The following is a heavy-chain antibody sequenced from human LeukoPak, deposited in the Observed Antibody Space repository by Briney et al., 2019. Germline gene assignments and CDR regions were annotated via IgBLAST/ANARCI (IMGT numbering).Heavy chain of an antibody. CDR2: IYYSGSS. CDR3: ARPVVTHDAFDI. D-gene: IGHD4-23*01. Sequence: SQTLSLTCTVSGGSISSGGYYWSWIRQHPGKGLEWFGYIYYSGSSYYNPSLKSRVTISVDTSKNQFSLKLSSVTAADTAVYYCARPVVTHDAFDIWGQGTMVTVSS. CDR1: GGSISSGGYY. V-gene: IGHV4-31*03. J-gene: IGHJ3*02.